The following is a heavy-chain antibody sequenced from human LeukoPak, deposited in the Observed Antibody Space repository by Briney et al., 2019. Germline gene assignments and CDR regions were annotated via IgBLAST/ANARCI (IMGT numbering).Heavy chain of an antibody. Sequence: GSLRLSCAASGFTVSSNYISWVRQAPGKGLEWVSLIYTSGSTYYADSVKGRFTISRDNSKNTLYLQMNSLRAEDTAVYYCARGARFSDFYYYMDVWGQGTTVTVSS. D-gene: IGHD3-3*01. V-gene: IGHV3-53*01. CDR1: GFTVSSNY. CDR3: ARGARFSDFYYYMDV. CDR2: IYTSGST. J-gene: IGHJ6*03.